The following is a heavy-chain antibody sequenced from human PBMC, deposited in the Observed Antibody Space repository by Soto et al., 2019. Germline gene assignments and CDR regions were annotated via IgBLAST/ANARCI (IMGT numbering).Heavy chain of an antibody. Sequence: ASVKVSCKASEYTFTSYYMHWVRQAPGQGLEWMGIINPSGGSTSYAQKFQGRVTMTRDTSTSTVYMELSSLRAEDTAVYYCAKGGKSSTWYRVFYYWGQGTLVTVSS. CDR1: EYTFTSYY. J-gene: IGHJ4*02. V-gene: IGHV1-46*01. CDR3: AKGGKSSTWYRVFYY. CDR2: INPSGGST. D-gene: IGHD6-13*01.